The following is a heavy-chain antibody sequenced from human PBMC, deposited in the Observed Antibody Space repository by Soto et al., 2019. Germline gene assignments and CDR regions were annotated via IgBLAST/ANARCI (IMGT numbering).Heavy chain of an antibody. CDR1: GFTLSGYA. D-gene: IGHD6-13*01. Sequence: TGGSLRLSCAASGFTLSGYAMDWVRQAPGKGLEYVSGISGSGGSTYYADSVRGRFTISRDNSKNTLYLQMNSLRAEDTAVYYCAKDSYSSSWAGYYGMDVWGQGTTVTVSS. CDR3: AKDSYSSSWAGYYGMDV. J-gene: IGHJ6*02. CDR2: ISGSGGST. V-gene: IGHV3-23*01.